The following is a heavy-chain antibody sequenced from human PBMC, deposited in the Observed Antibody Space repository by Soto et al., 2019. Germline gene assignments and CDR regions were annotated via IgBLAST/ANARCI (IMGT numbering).Heavy chain of an antibody. Sequence: QVQLVQSGAELKKPGSSVKVSCQASGGTFSNYAISWVRQAPGQGIAWMGKIIPIFGTTNYAQNFRGRVTITADEYTTTAYMELSSLRSDDTALYYCARELPPAPGSFREDALDIWGQGTMITVSS. CDR1: GGTFSNYA. J-gene: IGHJ3*02. CDR3: ARELPPAPGSFREDALDI. CDR2: IIPIFGTT. V-gene: IGHV1-69*15. D-gene: IGHD6-13*01.